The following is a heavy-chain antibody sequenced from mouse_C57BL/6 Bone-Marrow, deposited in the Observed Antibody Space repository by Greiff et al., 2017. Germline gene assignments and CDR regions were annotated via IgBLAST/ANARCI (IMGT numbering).Heavy chain of an antibody. V-gene: IGHV1-15*01. CDR1: GYTFTDYE. CDR2: IDPETGGT. J-gene: IGHJ2*01. Sequence: VQLQESGAELVRPGASVTLSCKASGYTFTDYEMHWVKQTPVHGLEWIGAIDPETGGTAYNQKFKGKAILTADKSSSTAYMELRSLTSEDSAVYYCTPRGGLFDYWGQGTTLTVSS. CDR3: TPRGGLFDY. D-gene: IGHD2-10*02.